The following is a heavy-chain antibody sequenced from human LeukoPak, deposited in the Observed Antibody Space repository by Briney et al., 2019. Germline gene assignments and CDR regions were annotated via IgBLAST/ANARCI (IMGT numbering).Heavy chain of an antibody. V-gene: IGHV1-46*01. CDR3: ARGSDNGSGPDY. D-gene: IGHD3-10*01. Sequence: ASVTVSFKASGYTFTNYNMHWVRQAPGQGLEWMGIVNPSSGSTTYVQKFQARVTMTSDMPTSTVYMELTSLRSEDTAMYYCARGSDNGSGPDYWGQGTLVTVSS. CDR2: VNPSSGST. J-gene: IGHJ4*02. CDR1: GYTFTNYN.